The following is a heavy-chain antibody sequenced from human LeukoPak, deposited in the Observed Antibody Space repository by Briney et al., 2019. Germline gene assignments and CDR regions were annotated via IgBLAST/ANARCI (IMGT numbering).Heavy chain of an antibody. V-gene: IGHV4-34*01. D-gene: IGHD4-17*01. CDR1: GGSFSGYY. Sequence: SETLSLTCAVYGGSFSGYYWSWIRQPPGKGLEWIGEINHSGSTNYHPSLKSRVTISVDTSKNQFSLKLSSVTDADTAVYYSARGPNRPTTVTQRTYYCYYGMDVWGQGTTVTVSS. CDR3: ARGPNRPTTVTQRTYYCYYGMDV. J-gene: IGHJ6*02. CDR2: INHSGST.